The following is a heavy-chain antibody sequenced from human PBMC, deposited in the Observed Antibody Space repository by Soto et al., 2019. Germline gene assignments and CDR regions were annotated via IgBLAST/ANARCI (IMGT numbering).Heavy chain of an antibody. V-gene: IGHV3-9*01. CDR1: GFTFDDYA. CDR2: ISWNGGNI. J-gene: IGHJ4*02. Sequence: EVQLVESGGGLVQPGRSLRLSCAASGFTFDDYATHWVRQAPGKGLEWVSGISWNGGNIGYADSVKGRFTISRDNAKNSLYLQMNSLRAEDTALYYCAKGGYDSSAYYYASFDYWGQGTLVTVSS. D-gene: IGHD3-22*01. CDR3: AKGGYDSSAYYYASFDY.